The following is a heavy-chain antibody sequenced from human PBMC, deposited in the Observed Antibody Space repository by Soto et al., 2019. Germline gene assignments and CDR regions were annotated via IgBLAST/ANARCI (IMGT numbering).Heavy chain of an antibody. CDR3: ARYPGGGRYGPPY. Sequence: GASVKVSCKASGGTFSSYTISWVRQAPGQGLEWMGRMSPNIGNTGYAQRFQGRVTMTRSTSINTAYMELSSLRSDDTAVYYCARYPGGGRYGPPYWGQGTLVTVSS. J-gene: IGHJ4*02. CDR1: GGTFSSYT. V-gene: IGHV1-8*02. D-gene: IGHD3-16*01. CDR2: MSPNIGNT.